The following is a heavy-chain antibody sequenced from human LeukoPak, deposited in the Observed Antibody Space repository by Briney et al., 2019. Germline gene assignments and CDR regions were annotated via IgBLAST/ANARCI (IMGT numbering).Heavy chain of an antibody. CDR1: GFTFSSYS. CDR3: ARGSGGAAVIFDY. CDR2: ISSSSSYI. D-gene: IGHD6-13*01. V-gene: IGHV3-21*01. J-gene: IGHJ4*02. Sequence: GGSLRLSCAPSGFTFSSYSMNWVRQAPGKGLEWVSSISSSSSYIYYADSVKGRFTISRDDAKNSLYLQMNSLRAEDTAVYYCARGSGGAAVIFDYWGQGTLVTVSS.